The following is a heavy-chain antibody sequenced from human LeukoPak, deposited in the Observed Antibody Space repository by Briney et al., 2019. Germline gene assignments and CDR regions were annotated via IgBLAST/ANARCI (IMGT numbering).Heavy chain of an antibody. CDR2: IKQDGSEK. V-gene: IGHV3-7*01. J-gene: IGHJ4*02. CDR3: ARLYYYDSSGYYYLGYFDY. Sequence: GGSLRLSCAASGFTFSSYWMSWFRQAPGKGLEWVANIKQDGSEKYYVDSVKGRFTISRDNAKNSQSLQMNSLRAEDTAVYYCARLYYYDSSGYYYLGYFDYWGQGTLVTVSS. CDR1: GFTFSSYW. D-gene: IGHD3-22*01.